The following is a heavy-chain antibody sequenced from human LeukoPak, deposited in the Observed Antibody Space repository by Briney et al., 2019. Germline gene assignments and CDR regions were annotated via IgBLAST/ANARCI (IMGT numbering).Heavy chain of an antibody. CDR2: IIPILGIA. CDR1: GGTFSSYA. CDR3: ARYDSSGYYYRTRGESDY. V-gene: IGHV1-69*04. J-gene: IGHJ4*02. D-gene: IGHD3-22*01. Sequence: ASVKVSCKASGGTFSSYAISWVRQAPGQGLEWMGRIIPILGIANYAQKFQGRVTITADKSTSTAYMELSSLRSEDTAVYNCARYDSSGYYYRTRGESDYWGQGTLVTVSS.